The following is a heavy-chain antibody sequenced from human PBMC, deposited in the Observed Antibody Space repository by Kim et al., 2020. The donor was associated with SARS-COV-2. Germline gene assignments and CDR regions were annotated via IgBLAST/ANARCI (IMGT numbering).Heavy chain of an antibody. Sequence: YNPSLKSRVTISVDTSKNQFSLKLSSVTAADTAVYYCARAEEQPYNWFDPWGQGTLVTVSS. CDR3: ARAEEQPYNWFDP. J-gene: IGHJ5*02. D-gene: IGHD6-13*01. V-gene: IGHV4-59*01.